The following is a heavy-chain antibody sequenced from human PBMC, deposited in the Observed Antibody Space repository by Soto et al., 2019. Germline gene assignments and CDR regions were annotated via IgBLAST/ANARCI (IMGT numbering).Heavy chain of an antibody. CDR2: IYYSGST. CDR1: GGSVSSGAYY. CDR3: ARARLRAVYAFDI. D-gene: IGHD5-12*01. Sequence: KTSETLSLTCTVSGGSVSSGAYYWTWTRQRPGKGLEWIGYIYYSGSTYYSPSLKSRLSISLDTSKNQFSLRLSSVTAADTAMYYCARARLRAVYAFDIWGQGTMVTVSS. J-gene: IGHJ3*02. V-gene: IGHV4-31*03.